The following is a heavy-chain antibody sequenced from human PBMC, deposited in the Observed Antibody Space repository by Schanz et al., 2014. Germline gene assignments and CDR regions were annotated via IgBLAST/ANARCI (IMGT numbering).Heavy chain of an antibody. D-gene: IGHD4-17*01. Sequence: VQLVESGGTLVRPGGSLRLSCEASGFNVGNNYMSWVRQAPGKGLEWVAFISYDGSNKYYAESVMGRFTTSRDNSRNTLYLQLNSLRVEDTAMYYCVKDMHKAYGGKPQAFDIWGQGTMVTVSS. V-gene: IGHV3-30*18. CDR3: VKDMHKAYGGKPQAFDI. J-gene: IGHJ3*02. CDR1: GFNVGNNY. CDR2: ISYDGSNK.